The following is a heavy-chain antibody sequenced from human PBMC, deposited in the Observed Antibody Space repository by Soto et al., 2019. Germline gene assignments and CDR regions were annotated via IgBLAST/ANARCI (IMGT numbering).Heavy chain of an antibody. Sequence: SETLSLTCTVSGGSISSSSYYWGWIRQPPGKGLEWIGGIYYSGSTYYNPSLKSRVTISVDTSKNQFSLKLSSVTAADTAVYYCARHTPEARYFDWLYPPYYYGMDVWGQGTTVTVS. CDR1: GGSISSSSYY. CDR3: ARHTPEARYFDWLYPPYYYGMDV. J-gene: IGHJ6*02. D-gene: IGHD3-9*01. CDR2: IYYSGST. V-gene: IGHV4-39*01.